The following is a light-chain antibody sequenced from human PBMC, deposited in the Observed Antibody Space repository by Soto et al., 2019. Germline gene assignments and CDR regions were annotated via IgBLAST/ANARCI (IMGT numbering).Light chain of an antibody. CDR1: QSISGW. Sequence: DIQMTQSPSTLSASVGDRVTITCRASQSISGWLAWYQQKPGKVPKLLIYKASSLESGVPSRFSGSGSGTEFTLAISSLQPDDSATYYCQQYHRYPLTFGPGTKVEIK. J-gene: IGKJ3*01. CDR3: QQYHRYPLT. CDR2: KAS. V-gene: IGKV1-5*03.